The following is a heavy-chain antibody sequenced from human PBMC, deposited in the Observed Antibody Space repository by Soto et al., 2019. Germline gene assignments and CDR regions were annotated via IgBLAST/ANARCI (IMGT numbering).Heavy chain of an antibody. CDR1: YGSISSYY. Sequence: QVQLQESGPGLVKPSETLSLTCTVSYGSISSYYWSWIRQPPGKGLEWIGYIYYSGSTNYNPSLKSRATISVDTSKHQFSLKPSSVTAAHTAVYYCARQAPYGMDVWCQGTPVTVSS. V-gene: IGHV4-59*08. CDR2: IYYSGST. CDR3: ARQAPYGMDV. J-gene: IGHJ6*02.